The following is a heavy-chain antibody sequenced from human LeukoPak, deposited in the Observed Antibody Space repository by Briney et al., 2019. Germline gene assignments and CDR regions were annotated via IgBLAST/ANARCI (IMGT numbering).Heavy chain of an antibody. CDR2: ISAYNGNT. CDR1: GYTFTSYG. Sequence: ASVKVSCKASGYTFTSYGISWVRQAPGQGLEWMGWISAYNGNTNYAQKLQGRVTMTTDTSTSTAYMELRSLRSDDTAVYYCARDGGSYYDILTGYYGYYFGYWGQGTLVTVSS. CDR3: ARDGGSYYDILTGYYGYYFGY. V-gene: IGHV1-18*01. D-gene: IGHD3-9*01. J-gene: IGHJ4*02.